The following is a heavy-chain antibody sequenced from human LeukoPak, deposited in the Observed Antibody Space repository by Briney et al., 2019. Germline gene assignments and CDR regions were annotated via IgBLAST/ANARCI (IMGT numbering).Heavy chain of an antibody. CDR3: ARAPIRLGPAEDL. J-gene: IGHJ5*02. CDR1: GDSISNYGSY. CDR2: INHRGTT. Sequence: PSETLSLTCVVSGDSISNYGSYWSWIRHHPKKGLEWMGYINHRGTTYYSPSLKTRLALSLDVYKNLLSLDLTAVTAADTAIYFCARAPIRLGPAEDLWGQGILVTVSS. D-gene: IGHD2-2*01. V-gene: IGHV4-31*11.